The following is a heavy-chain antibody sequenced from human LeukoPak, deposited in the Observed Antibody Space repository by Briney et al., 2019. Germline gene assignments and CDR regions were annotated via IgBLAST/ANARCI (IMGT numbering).Heavy chain of an antibody. D-gene: IGHD2-21*02. Sequence: ASVKVSCKAPGYTFTDYYAHWVRQAPGQGLEWMGWINCNTGVTNYAQKFQGRVTMTRDTSISTAYMELSRLRSDDTAVYYCARVGGGDWYYFDYWGQGTLVTVSS. CDR2: INCNTGVT. J-gene: IGHJ4*02. V-gene: IGHV1-2*02. CDR3: ARVGGGDWYYFDY. CDR1: GYTFTDYY.